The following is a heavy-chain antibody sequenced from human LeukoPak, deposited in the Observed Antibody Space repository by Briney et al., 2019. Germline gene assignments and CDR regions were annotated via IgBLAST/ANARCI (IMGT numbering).Heavy chain of an antibody. CDR1: GYTFTSYS. Sequence: ASVKVSCKASGYTFTSYSISWVRQAPAQGLEWMGWISAYNSNTNYAQNLHGRVTRTTHTSTSTAYMELRSLRSDATAVYYCARVYGDSWFDRWGQGTLVTVSS. D-gene: IGHD4-17*01. V-gene: IGHV1-18*04. CDR2: ISAYNSNT. CDR3: ARVYGDSWFDR. J-gene: IGHJ5*02.